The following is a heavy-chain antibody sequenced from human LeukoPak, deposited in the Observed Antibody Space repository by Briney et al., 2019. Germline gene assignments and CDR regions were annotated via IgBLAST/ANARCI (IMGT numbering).Heavy chain of an antibody. CDR2: ISGSAYNT. Sequence: GGSLRLSCVASGLTFRSYAMTWVRQAPGKGLEWVSSISGSAYNTYHADSVKGRFTISRDNSKNTLYLQMSSLRDEDTAIYYCAKNPGVAVTPFYYYMDVWGKGTTVTVSS. V-gene: IGHV3-23*01. CDR1: GLTFRSYA. CDR3: AKNPGVAVTPFYYYMDV. J-gene: IGHJ6*03. D-gene: IGHD4-17*01.